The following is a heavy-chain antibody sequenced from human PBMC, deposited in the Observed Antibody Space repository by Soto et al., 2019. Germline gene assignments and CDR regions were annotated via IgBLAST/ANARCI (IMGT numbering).Heavy chain of an antibody. J-gene: IGHJ4*02. CDR2: IIPIFGTA. V-gene: IGHV1-69*13. D-gene: IGHD6-19*01. CDR3: ARDHPVAGHV. CDR1: GCTFSSYA. Sequence: SVKVSYKASGCTFSSYAISWVRQAPGQGLEWMGGIIPIFGTANYAQKFQGRVTITADESTSTAYMELSSLRSEDTAVYYCARDHPVAGHVWGQGTLVTVSS.